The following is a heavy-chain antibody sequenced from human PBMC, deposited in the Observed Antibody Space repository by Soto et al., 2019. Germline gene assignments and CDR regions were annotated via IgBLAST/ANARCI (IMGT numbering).Heavy chain of an antibody. J-gene: IGHJ6*02. CDR3: ARASQVVTDL. CDR2: ISYSGSS. V-gene: IGHV4-30-4*01. CDR1: GVSISSRDYY. Sequence: QVQLQSSGPGLVKPSQTLSLTCTVSGVSISSRDYYCGWIRQPPGKGLEWMGYISYSGSSYYNLSLKRRVTRSVDTSKSQISVKLSSVTSLVTAVYYGARASQVVTDLWGQATTVSVSS. D-gene: IGHD5-18*01.